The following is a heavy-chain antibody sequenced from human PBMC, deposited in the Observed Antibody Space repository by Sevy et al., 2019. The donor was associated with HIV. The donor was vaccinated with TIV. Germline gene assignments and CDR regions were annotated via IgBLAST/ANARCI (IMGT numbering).Heavy chain of an antibody. D-gene: IGHD3-10*01. CDR1: GFTFSNSA. CDR2: ISYDGRTK. Sequence: GGSLRLSCAASGFTFSNSALHWVRQAPGRGLEWVAVISYDGRTKSYADSLRDRFTISRDNSKSTLYLQMSSLGSEDTALYYCAHSPPRRYGGFDHWGQGTLVTVSS. V-gene: IGHV3-30*04. J-gene: IGHJ4*02. CDR3: AHSPPRRYGGFDH.